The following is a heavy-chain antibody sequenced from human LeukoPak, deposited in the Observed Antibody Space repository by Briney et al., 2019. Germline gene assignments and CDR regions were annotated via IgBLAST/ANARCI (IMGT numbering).Heavy chain of an antibody. Sequence: GGSLRLSCAASGFSFSSYAMVWVRQAPGKGLEWVSSISDSGSAMYYADFVRGRFTISRDNSKNTLSLQLNSLRAEDTAVYYCAKESRYYPWGQGTLVTVSS. CDR1: GFSFSSYA. CDR3: AKESRYYP. D-gene: IGHD1-14*01. CDR2: ISDSGSAM. J-gene: IGHJ5*02. V-gene: IGHV3-23*01.